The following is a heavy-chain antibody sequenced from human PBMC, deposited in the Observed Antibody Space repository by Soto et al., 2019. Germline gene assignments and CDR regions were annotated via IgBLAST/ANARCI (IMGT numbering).Heavy chain of an antibody. V-gene: IGHV3-23*01. D-gene: IGHD2-15*01. CDR1: GFTFSSYA. Sequence: LRLSCAASGFTFSSYAMSWVRQAPGKGLEWVSAISGSGGSTYYADSVKGRFTISRDNSKNTLYLQMNSLRAEDTAVYYCAKRRPGPYCSGGSCYFDYWGQGTLVTVSS. CDR2: ISGSGGST. CDR3: AKRRPGPYCSGGSCYFDY. J-gene: IGHJ4*02.